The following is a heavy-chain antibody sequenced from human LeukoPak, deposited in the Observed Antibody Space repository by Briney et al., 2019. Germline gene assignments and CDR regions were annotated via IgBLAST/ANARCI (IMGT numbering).Heavy chain of an antibody. CDR1: GFTFSSYT. Sequence: GGSLRLSCAASGFTFSSYTMSWVRQAPGKGLEWVSSITNDGSTYHADSAKGRFTISRDSSKNTVSLQMNSLKTEDTAVYYCTTVGRGWYFNYYYYMDVWGKGTTVTVSS. V-gene: IGHV3-23*01. D-gene: IGHD6-19*01. J-gene: IGHJ6*03. CDR3: TTVGRGWYFNYYYYMDV. CDR2: ITNDGST.